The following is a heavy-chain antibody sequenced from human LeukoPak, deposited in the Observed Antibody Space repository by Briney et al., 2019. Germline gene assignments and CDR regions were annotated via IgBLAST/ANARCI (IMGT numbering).Heavy chain of an antibody. CDR3: ARGSAGTTEDFEY. CDR1: GGSIRSYY. CDR2: IYYSGST. Sequence: SETLSLTCTVSGGSIRSYYWSWIRQPPGKGLEWIGYIYYSGSTNYNPSLKSRVTISVDTSKNQFSLKLSSVTAADTAVYYCARGSAGTTEDFEYWGQGTLVTVSS. V-gene: IGHV4-59*01. J-gene: IGHJ4*02. D-gene: IGHD1-1*01.